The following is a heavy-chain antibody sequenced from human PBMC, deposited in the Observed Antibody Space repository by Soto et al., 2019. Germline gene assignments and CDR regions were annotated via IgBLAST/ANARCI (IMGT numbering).Heavy chain of an antibody. J-gene: IGHJ6*02. CDR3: ARDYVGQWELPYYYYGMDV. CDR2: TYYSSKWYN. V-gene: IGHV6-1*01. CDR1: GDSVSSNSAA. D-gene: IGHD1-26*01. Sequence: PSQTLSITCAISGDSVSSNSAAWDWIRQSPSRGIEWLGRTYYSSKWYNDYAVSVKSRITINPDTSKNQFSLQLNSVTPEDTAVYYCARDYVGQWELPYYYYGMDVWGQGTTVTVSS.